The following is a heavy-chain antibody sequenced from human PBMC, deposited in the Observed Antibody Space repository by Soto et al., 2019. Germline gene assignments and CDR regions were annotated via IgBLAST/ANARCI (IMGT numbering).Heavy chain of an antibody. CDR2: IRSDADGGAA. J-gene: IGHJ4*02. CDR1: GFTFTKAW. CDR3: VTDTLPFSPTLITTGGAY. Sequence: PGGSLRLSCATSGFTFTKAWTTWVRQAPGKGLEWVGRIRSDADGGAADYAAPVKGRFTISRDDSKTLVFLQMDSLKTEDTALYYCVTDTLPFSPTLITTGGAYWGQGTLVTVSS. D-gene: IGHD3-16*01. V-gene: IGHV3-15*01.